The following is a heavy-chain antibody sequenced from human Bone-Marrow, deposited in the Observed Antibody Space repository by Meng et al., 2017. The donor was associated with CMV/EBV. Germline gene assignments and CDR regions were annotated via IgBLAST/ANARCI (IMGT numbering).Heavy chain of an antibody. CDR1: GYTFTGYY. D-gene: IGHD1/OR15-1a*01. CDR3: ARGITGTRYFDY. J-gene: IGHJ4*02. V-gene: IGHV1-2*02. Sequence: QVQLVQSGAEVKKPGASVKVSCKASGYTFTGYYMHWVRQAPGQGLEWMGWINPNSGGTNYAQKLQGRVTMTRDTSISTAYMELSRLRSDDTAVYYCARGITGTRYFDYWGQGTLVTVSS. CDR2: INPNSGGT.